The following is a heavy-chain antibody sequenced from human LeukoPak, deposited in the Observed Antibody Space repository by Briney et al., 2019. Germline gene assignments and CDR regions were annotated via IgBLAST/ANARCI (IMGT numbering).Heavy chain of an antibody. CDR1: GYTFNSYA. D-gene: IGHD5-12*01. CDR3: ARDPSFSSPSIVATRKAAFDI. J-gene: IGHJ3*02. Sequence: ASVKVSCKASGYTFNSYAMNWVRQAPGQGLEWMGWINTNTGNPTYAQGFTGRFVFSLDTSVSTAYLQISSLKAEDTAVYYCARDPSFSSPSIVATRKAAFDIWGQGTMVTVSS. V-gene: IGHV7-4-1*02. CDR2: INTNTGNP.